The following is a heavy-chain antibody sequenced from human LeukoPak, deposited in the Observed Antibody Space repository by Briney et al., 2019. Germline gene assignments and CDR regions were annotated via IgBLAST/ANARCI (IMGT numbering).Heavy chain of an antibody. CDR2: IYTSGST. D-gene: IGHD3-22*01. CDR1: GGSISSGSYY. V-gene: IGHV4-61*02. Sequence: PSETLSLTCTVSGGSISSGSYYWSWIRQPAGKGLEWIGRIYTSGSTNYNPSLKGRVTISVDTSKNQFSLKLSSVTAADTAVYYCARDYYDSSGYYPFGYYGMDVWGQGTTVTVSS. CDR3: ARDYYDSSGYYPFGYYGMDV. J-gene: IGHJ6*02.